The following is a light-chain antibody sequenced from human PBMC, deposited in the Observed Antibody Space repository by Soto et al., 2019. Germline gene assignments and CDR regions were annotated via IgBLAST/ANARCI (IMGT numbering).Light chain of an antibody. V-gene: IGKV1-5*03. CDR2: EAS. J-gene: IGKJ1*01. CDR3: QQEPSYPWT. Sequence: DIQMTQSPSTLSASVGERVTITCRASQTIDSWLAWYQQKPGKAPNLLISEASTLESGVPSRFSGSESGTEFILSISSLQPDDFASYYFQQEPSYPWTFGQGTKVEIK. CDR1: QTIDSW.